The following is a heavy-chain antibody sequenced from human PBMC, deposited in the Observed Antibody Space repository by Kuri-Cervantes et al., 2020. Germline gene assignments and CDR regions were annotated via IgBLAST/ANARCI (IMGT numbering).Heavy chain of an antibody. CDR2: ISYDGSNK. D-gene: IGHD4-23*01. CDR3: ATSPDYGGNSWGAFDI. Sequence: GESLKISCTASGFALDDDAWGWVRQGPGKGLEWVAVISYDGSNKYYADSVKGRFTISRDNSKNTLYLQMNSLRAEDTAVYYCATSPDYGGNSWGAFDIWGQGTMVTVSS. V-gene: IGHV3-30*04. J-gene: IGHJ3*02. CDR1: GFALDDDA.